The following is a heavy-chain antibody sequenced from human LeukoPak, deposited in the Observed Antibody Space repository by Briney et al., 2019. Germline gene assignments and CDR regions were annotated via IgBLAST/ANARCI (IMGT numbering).Heavy chain of an antibody. CDR1: GFTFGDFA. Sequence: GRSLRLSCTASGFTFGDFAMTWVRQAPGKGLEWVGFIRSKTYGGTTDYAASVKGTFTISRDDSKSIAYLQMNSLKTEDTAVYYCTSGEYQMFYWGQGTLVTVSS. D-gene: IGHD6-6*01. V-gene: IGHV3-49*04. CDR3: TSGEYQMFY. CDR2: IRSKTYGGTT. J-gene: IGHJ4*02.